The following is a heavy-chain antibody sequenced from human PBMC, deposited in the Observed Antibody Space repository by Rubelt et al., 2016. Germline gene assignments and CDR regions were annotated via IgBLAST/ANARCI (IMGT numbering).Heavy chain of an antibody. D-gene: IGHD7-27*01. V-gene: IGHV4-31*03. J-gene: IGHJ4*02. CDR1: GGSISSGGYY. CDR3: ARDSGSRSFDY. Sequence: QVQLQESGPGLVKPSQTLSLTCTVSGGSISSGGYYWSWIRQHPGKGLEWIGYIYYSGSTYYNPSRKRRVTISVDTSKNQFSLKLSAGTAADTAVYYCARDSGSRSFDYWGQGTLVTVSS. CDR2: IYYSGST.